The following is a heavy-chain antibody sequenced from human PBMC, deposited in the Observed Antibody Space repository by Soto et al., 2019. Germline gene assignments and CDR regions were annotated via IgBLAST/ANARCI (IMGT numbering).Heavy chain of an antibody. J-gene: IGHJ3*02. V-gene: IGHV3-74*01. Sequence: EVQLVESGGGLVQPGGSLRLSCAASGFTSSSYWIHWVRQAPGKGLVWVSRISNDGSSTNYADSVKGRFTISRDNAKNTVDLQMNSLRAEDTAVYYGARDTYYYDSSDHFSADAFDIWGQGTMVTVSS. CDR1: GFTSSSYW. CDR3: ARDTYYYDSSDHFSADAFDI. D-gene: IGHD3-22*01. CDR2: ISNDGSST.